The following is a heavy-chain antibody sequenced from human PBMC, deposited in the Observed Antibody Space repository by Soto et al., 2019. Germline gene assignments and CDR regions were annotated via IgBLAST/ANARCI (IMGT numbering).Heavy chain of an antibody. CDR3: ARTPAAMITDRYNWFDS. Sequence: GGSLRLSXVASGFTFADYAMHWVRRIPGKGLEWVAVISYSGDRQYYAESVKGRFTISRDNSKKTLYLQMFSLTSEDSAVFYCARTPAAMITDRYNWFDSWGPGTQVTVSS. V-gene: IGHV3-30*01. D-gene: IGHD3-16*01. CDR1: GFTFADYA. J-gene: IGHJ5*01. CDR2: ISYSGDRQ.